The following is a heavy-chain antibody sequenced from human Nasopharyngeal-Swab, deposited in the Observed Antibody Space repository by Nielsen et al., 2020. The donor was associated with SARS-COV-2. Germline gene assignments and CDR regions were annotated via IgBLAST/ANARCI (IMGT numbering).Heavy chain of an antibody. Sequence: SETLSLTCTVSGGSISSYYWSWIRQPPGKGLKWIGYIYYSGSTNYNPSLKSRVTISVDTSKNQFSLKLSSVTAADTAVYYCARARGGSYPVGIFDIWGQGTMVTVSS. CDR1: GGSISSYY. J-gene: IGHJ3*02. CDR3: ARARGGSYPVGIFDI. CDR2: IYYSGST. V-gene: IGHV4-59*01. D-gene: IGHD1-26*01.